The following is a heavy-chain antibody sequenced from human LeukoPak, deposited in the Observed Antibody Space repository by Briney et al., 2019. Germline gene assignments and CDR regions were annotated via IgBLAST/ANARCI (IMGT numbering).Heavy chain of an antibody. J-gene: IGHJ4*02. V-gene: IGHV3-23*01. D-gene: IGHD2-2*03. Sequence: GGSLRLSCAASGFTFSSYAMSWVRQAPGKGLEWVSAISGSGGSTSYADSVKGRFTISRDNSKNTLYLQMNSLRAEDTAVYYCRGYCSSTSCYAGYYFDYWGQGTLVTVSS. CDR3: RGYCSSTSCYAGYYFDY. CDR1: GFTFSSYA. CDR2: ISGSGGST.